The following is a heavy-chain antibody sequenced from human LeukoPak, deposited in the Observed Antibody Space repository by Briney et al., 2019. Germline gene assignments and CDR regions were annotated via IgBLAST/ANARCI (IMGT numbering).Heavy chain of an antibody. V-gene: IGHV4-59*12. CDR2: IYYSGST. J-gene: IGHJ5*02. CDR1: GGSISSYY. CDR3: ARVGHGGYYDILTGYYRGSSGFDP. D-gene: IGHD3-9*01. Sequence: SETLSLTCTVSGGSISSYYWSWIRQPPGKGLEWIGYIYYSGSTYYNPSLKSRVTISVDTSKNQFSLKLSSVTAADTAVYYCARVGHGGYYDILTGYYRGSSGFDPWGQGTLVTVSS.